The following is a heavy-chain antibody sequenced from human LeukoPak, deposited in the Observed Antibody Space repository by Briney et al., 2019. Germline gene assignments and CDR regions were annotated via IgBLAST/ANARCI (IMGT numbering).Heavy chain of an antibody. D-gene: IGHD6-13*01. V-gene: IGHV1-3*04. CDR3: ARPGASSPGNWFAS. CDR1: GGTFSSYA. J-gene: IGHJ5*01. Sequence: ASVKVSCKASGGTFSSYAISWVRQAPGQGLEWMGWINTADGNTKYSQKFQGRVTITRDTSASIVYLELTSLRSEDTAVYYCARPGASSPGNWFASWGQGTLVTVSS. CDR2: INTADGNT.